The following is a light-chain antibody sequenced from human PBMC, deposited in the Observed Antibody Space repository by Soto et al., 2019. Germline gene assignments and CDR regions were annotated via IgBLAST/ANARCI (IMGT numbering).Light chain of an antibody. CDR2: DVT. Sequence: QSALTQPASVSGSPGQSITISCTGTSSDVGDYNYVSWYQQHPGKVPKLMIYDVTNRPSGVSNRFSGSKSGNTASLTISGLQAEDEADYYCSSYTPSSTPVVFGGGTQLTVL. V-gene: IGLV2-14*03. CDR1: SSDVGDYNY. J-gene: IGLJ2*01. CDR3: SSYTPSSTPVV.